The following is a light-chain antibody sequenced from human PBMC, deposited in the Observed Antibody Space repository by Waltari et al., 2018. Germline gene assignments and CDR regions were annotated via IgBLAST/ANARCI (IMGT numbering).Light chain of an antibody. V-gene: IGKV2-30*02. J-gene: IGKJ2*01. CDR1: QSLVQSDGSIF. CDR3: LQSSQWPYT. Sequence: VVMTQSPLSLAVTLGQPASISCWSSQSLVQSDGSIFLNWCHQKPGQSPRRLIYKVSNRESGVPYRFRGSGSGTDFTRKISRVESNDVGIYYSLQSSQWPYTFGQVTKLDIK. CDR2: KVS.